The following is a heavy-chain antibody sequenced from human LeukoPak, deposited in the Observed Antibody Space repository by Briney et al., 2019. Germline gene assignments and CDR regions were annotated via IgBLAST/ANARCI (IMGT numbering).Heavy chain of an antibody. D-gene: IGHD2-8*01. Sequence: GGSLRLSGAASGFTVSSNYMSWVRQAPGKGLEWVSLIYSGGNTYYADSVKGRFTISTDNSKNTLYLQMNSLRAEDTAVYYCASQKYCTNGICYRKYYFDYWGQGILVTVSS. V-gene: IGHV3-66*04. CDR3: ASQKYCTNGICYRKYYFDY. CDR2: IYSGGNT. CDR1: GFTVSSNY. J-gene: IGHJ4*02.